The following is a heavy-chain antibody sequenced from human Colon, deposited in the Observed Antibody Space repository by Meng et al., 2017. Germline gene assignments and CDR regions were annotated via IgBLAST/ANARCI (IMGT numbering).Heavy chain of an antibody. CDR1: GYTFGAHS. CDR3: AKDQTTGSYLSAY. CDR2: INPISDDT. Sequence: QIHLIQSGAEVKNPGASVKPSCQTSGYTFGAHSMHWVRQAPGQGLEWVGRINPISDDTKYAQKFQGRVTMTRDTSISTAYLYVRSLTSDDTAVYYCAKDQTTGSYLSAYWGQGTLVTVSS. D-gene: IGHD3-10*01. J-gene: IGHJ4*02. V-gene: IGHV1-2*06.